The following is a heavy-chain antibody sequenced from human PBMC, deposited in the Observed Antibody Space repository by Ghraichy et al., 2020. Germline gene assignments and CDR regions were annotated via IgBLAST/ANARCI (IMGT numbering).Heavy chain of an antibody. CDR2: ISYSGYT. D-gene: IGHD3-10*01. CDR3: SRFNASASSFDS. Sequence: LEWIGYISYSGYTFYNPSLKSRVSISSDPSVNQFSLKVKSVTAANTAIYSCSRFNASASSFDSWGQGIL. J-gene: IGHJ4*02. V-gene: IGHV4-31*02.